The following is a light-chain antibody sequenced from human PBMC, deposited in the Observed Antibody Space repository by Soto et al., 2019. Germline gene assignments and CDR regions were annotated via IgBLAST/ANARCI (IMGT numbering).Light chain of an antibody. V-gene: IGLV2-14*01. CDR2: DVT. CDR3: SSYTSSSSYV. CDR1: SSDVGGYKY. J-gene: IGLJ1*01. Sequence: QSALTQPASVSGSPGQSITISCTGTSSDVGGYKYVSWYQQHPDKALKLIIYDVTNRPSGISNRFSGSKSGNTASLTISGLQAEDEADYYCSSYTSSSSYVFGTGTKLTVL.